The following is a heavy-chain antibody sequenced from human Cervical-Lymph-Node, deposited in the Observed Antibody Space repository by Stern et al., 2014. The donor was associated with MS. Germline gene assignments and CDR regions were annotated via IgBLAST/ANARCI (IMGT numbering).Heavy chain of an antibody. Sequence: VQLVESGAAVKNPGSSVKVSCRASRDTFKNYDMNWVRQAPGQGLEWLGGIIPIYGTPTYAQKFQGRISITADKSTNTVYLELNSLRSGDSAIYYCARESEGLLRALDYWGQGTLVTVSS. CDR1: RDTFKNYD. J-gene: IGHJ4*02. CDR2: IIPIYGTP. CDR3: ARESEGLLRALDY. V-gene: IGHV1-69*06. D-gene: IGHD2-8*01.